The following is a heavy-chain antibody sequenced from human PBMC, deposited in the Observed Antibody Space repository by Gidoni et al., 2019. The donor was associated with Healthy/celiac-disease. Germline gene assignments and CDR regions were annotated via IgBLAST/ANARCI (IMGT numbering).Heavy chain of an antibody. D-gene: IGHD6-19*01. Sequence: EVQLVESGGGLVKPGGSLRLSCPASGFTFSSYSMNWVRQAPGKGLEWVSSISSSSSYIYYADSVKGRFTISRDNAKNSLYLQMNSLRAEDTAVYYCALAYSSGWYGAFDIWGQGTMVTVSS. V-gene: IGHV3-21*01. CDR1: GFTFSSYS. J-gene: IGHJ3*02. CDR3: ALAYSSGWYGAFDI. CDR2: ISSSSSYI.